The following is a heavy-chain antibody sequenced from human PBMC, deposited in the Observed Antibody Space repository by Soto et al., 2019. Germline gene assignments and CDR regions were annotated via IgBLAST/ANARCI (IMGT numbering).Heavy chain of an antibody. CDR2: ISGSGGST. CDR3: AKGPQTPGMTTVTEVDY. Sequence: PGGSLRLSCAASGFTFSSYAMSWVRQAPGKGLEWVSAISGSGGSTFYADSVKGRFTISRDNSKNTLYLQMNSLRAEDTAVYFCAKGPQTPGMTTVTEVDYWGQGTLVTVSS. J-gene: IGHJ4*02. V-gene: IGHV3-23*01. D-gene: IGHD4-4*01. CDR1: GFTFSSYA.